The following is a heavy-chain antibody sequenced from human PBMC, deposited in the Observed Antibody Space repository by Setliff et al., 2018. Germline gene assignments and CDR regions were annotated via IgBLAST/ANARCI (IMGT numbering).Heavy chain of an antibody. CDR1: GFTFSNFA. Sequence: GGSLRLSCAASGFTFSNFAMTWVRQAPGKGLEWVSGISSSIIAYADSVKGRFTISRDNAKNSLFLQMNILEVEDTAVYYCVRDWASGDDHWGRGTLVTVSS. CDR3: VRDWASGDDH. J-gene: IGHJ4*02. CDR2: ISSSII. V-gene: IGHV3-48*04. D-gene: IGHD3-10*01.